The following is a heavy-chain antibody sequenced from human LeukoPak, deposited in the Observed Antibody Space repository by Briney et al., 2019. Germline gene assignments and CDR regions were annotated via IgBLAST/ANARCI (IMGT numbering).Heavy chain of an antibody. CDR1: GYTFTRYY. D-gene: IGHD5-24*01. V-gene: IGHV1-46*01. CDR2: INPNGGST. Sequence: ASVKVSCKASGYTFTRYYIHWVRQAPGQGLEWMGIINPNGGSTSYTQKFQGRVTMTSDTSTSTVYMELNSLRSEDTAVYYCARDSHGYNYAFDIWGQGTMVTVSS. J-gene: IGHJ3*02. CDR3: ARDSHGYNYAFDI.